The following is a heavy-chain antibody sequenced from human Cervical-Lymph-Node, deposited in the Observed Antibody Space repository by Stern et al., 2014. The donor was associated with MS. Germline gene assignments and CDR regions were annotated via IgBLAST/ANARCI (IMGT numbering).Heavy chain of an antibody. CDR1: GFTFNGYV. Sequence: VQLVESGGDLVQPGGSLRLSCAASGFTFNGYVIHWVRQAPEKGLEWVSGISWNSDSVAYADSVKGRFTISRDNAKNSVYLQMDSLRREDTALYYCARDLVLLVGSQTYYSGLDVWGQGTMVTVSS. J-gene: IGHJ6*02. CDR3: ARDLVLLVGSQTYYSGLDV. CDR2: ISWNSDSV. D-gene: IGHD3-10*01. V-gene: IGHV3-9*01.